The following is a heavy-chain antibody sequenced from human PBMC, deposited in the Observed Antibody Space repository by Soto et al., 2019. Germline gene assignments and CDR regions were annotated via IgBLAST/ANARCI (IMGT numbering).Heavy chain of an antibody. D-gene: IGHD3-22*01. CDR2: ISFDGSNT. V-gene: IGHV3-30*18. Sequence: GGSTRLSCAASGFTVNIYGIHWVRQAPGKGLEWVAIISFDGSNTFYADSVKGRFTISRDNSKNTLYLQMNSLRAEDTAVYYCAKDDVYYYDSSGYCVDYWGQGTLVSVSS. CDR1: GFTVNIYG. J-gene: IGHJ4*02. CDR3: AKDDVYYYDSSGYCVDY.